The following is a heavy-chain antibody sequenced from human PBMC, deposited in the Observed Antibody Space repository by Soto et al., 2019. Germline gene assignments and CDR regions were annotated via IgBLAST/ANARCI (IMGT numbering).Heavy chain of an antibody. CDR3: ARIRGAGLRAYYYYGMDV. Sequence: SETLSLTCTVSGGSISGSSYYWDWIRQPPGKGLEWIGSIYYSGNRNYSPSLKSRVTMSVDTSKNQFSLKLSSVTAADTAVYYCARIRGAGLRAYYYYGMDVWGQGTTVTVSS. D-gene: IGHD3-10*01. V-gene: IGHV4-39*01. CDR2: IYYSGNR. J-gene: IGHJ6*02. CDR1: GGSISGSSYY.